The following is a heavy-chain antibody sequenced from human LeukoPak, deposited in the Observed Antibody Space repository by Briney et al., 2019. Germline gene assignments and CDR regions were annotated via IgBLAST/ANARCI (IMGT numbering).Heavy chain of an antibody. Sequence: GGSLRLSCAVSGFTFSSYAMSWVRQAPGKGLEWVSTISGSGGNTYYADSVKGRFTISRDNSKNTLNLQMNSLRAEDTAVYYCAKDGHWGGFYDYWGQGTLVTVSS. V-gene: IGHV3-23*01. D-gene: IGHD3-16*01. CDR1: GFTFSSYA. J-gene: IGHJ4*02. CDR3: AKDGHWGGFYDY. CDR2: ISGSGGNT.